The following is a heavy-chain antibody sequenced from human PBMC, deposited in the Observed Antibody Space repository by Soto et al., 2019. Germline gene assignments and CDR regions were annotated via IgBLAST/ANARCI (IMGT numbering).Heavy chain of an antibody. Sequence: GGSLRLSCAASGFTFSSYAMSWVRQAPGKGLEWVSAISGSGGSTYYADSVKGRFTISRDNSKNTLYLQMNSLRAEDTAVYYCAKEGITIFYETRYYYYYYMDVWGKGTTVTVSS. V-gene: IGHV3-23*01. CDR1: GFTFSSYA. D-gene: IGHD3-9*01. CDR3: AKEGITIFYETRYYYYYYMDV. J-gene: IGHJ6*03. CDR2: ISGSGGST.